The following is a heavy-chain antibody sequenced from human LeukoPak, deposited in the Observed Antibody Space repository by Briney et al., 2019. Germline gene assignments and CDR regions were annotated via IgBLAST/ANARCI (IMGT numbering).Heavy chain of an antibody. CDR3: ARDTMSGSSSFEH. J-gene: IGHJ1*01. CDR2: ISSSGGAI. CDR1: GFTCSDFE. V-gene: IGHV3-48*03. Sequence: GGSLRLSCAVSGFTCSDFEMNWVRQAPGKGLEWISYISSSGGAIYYADSVRGRFTISRDNARNSLYLQMNSLRAEDTAVYYCARDTMSGSSSFEHWGQGTLVTVSS. D-gene: IGHD3-10*01.